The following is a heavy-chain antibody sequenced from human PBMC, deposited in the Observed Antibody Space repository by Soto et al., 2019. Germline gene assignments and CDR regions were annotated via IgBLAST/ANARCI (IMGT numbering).Heavy chain of an antibody. J-gene: IGHJ4*02. Sequence: EAHLLESGGGLRQPGWSLRLSCGASGFTFCAYAMNWVRQAPGQGLEWVSGISGSGITKYYADSVKGRFTISRDNSNNTVYLPVSSLRVEDPDLYYCTTDQGVLAPIRGESFGYWGQGVLVTVSS. CDR1: GFTFCAYA. D-gene: IGHD2-8*02. CDR2: ISGSGITK. CDR3: TTDQGVLAPIRGESFGY. V-gene: IGHV3-23*01.